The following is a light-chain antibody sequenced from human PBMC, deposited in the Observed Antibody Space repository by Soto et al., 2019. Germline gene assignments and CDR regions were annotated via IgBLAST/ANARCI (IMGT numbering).Light chain of an antibody. CDR2: DAS. CDR3: QQYKSYST. CDR1: QSISGW. Sequence: DIQMTQSPSSLPAYVGDRVTITCRASQSISGWLAWFQQKPGKAPKLLIYDASSLESGVPSRFSGSVSGTEFTLTISSLQPDDFATYYCQQYKSYSTFGQGTKVDIK. J-gene: IGKJ1*01. V-gene: IGKV1-5*01.